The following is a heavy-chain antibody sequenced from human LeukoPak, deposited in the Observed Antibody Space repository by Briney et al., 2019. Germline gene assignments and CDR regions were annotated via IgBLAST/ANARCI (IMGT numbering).Heavy chain of an antibody. CDR2: IKSKTDGGTT. CDR3: TTRCSNTSCFGNWFDP. V-gene: IGHV3-15*01. Sequence: GGSLRLSCAASGFTFSNAWMSWVRQAPGKGLEWLGRIKSKTDGGTTDYAAPVKGRSTISRDDSKTTLYLQMNSLKTEDTAVYYCTTRCSNTSCFGNWFDPWGQGTLVTVSS. D-gene: IGHD2-2*01. J-gene: IGHJ5*02. CDR1: GFTFSNAW.